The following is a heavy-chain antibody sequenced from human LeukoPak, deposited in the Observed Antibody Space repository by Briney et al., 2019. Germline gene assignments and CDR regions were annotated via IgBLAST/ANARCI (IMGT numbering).Heavy chain of an antibody. D-gene: IGHD6-13*01. CDR3: ARPDLHWYLDAFDI. V-gene: IGHV4-59*01. J-gene: IGHJ3*02. CDR1: GGSISSYY. CDR2: IYYSGST. Sequence: SETLSLTCTVSGGSISSYYWSWIRQPPGKGLEWIGYIYYSGSTNYNPSLKSRVTISVDTSKNQFSLKLSSVTAADTAVYYCARPDLHWYLDAFDIWGQGTMVTVSS.